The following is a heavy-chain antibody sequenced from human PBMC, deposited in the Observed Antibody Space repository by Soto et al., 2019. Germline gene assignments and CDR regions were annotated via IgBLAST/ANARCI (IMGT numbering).Heavy chain of an antibody. CDR1: GFTFSNAW. CDR3: TQEGVVVVPAAIHYYYGMDV. CDR2: IKSKTDGGTT. D-gene: IGHD2-2*01. J-gene: IGHJ6*02. Sequence: PGGSLRLSCAASGFTFSNAWMILFRHAPGKGLEWVVRIKSKTDGGTTDYAAPVKGRFTISRDDSKNTLYLQMNSLKTEDTAVYYCTQEGVVVVPAAIHYYYGMDVWGQGTTVTVSS. V-gene: IGHV3-15*01.